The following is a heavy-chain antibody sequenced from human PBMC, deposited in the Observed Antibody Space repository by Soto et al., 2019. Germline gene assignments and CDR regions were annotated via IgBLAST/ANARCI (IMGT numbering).Heavy chain of an antibody. V-gene: IGHV3-23*01. J-gene: IGHJ4*02. CDR1: GSTFSNYA. D-gene: IGHD1-7*01. Sequence: EVQLLESGGGLVQPGGSLGLSCESSGSTFSNYAMTWVRQAPGKGLEWVSTISGSGSATYYADSVKGRFTISRDNSKDTLYLEMNSLRAEDTAVYYCAKDPRLELRGADSWGQGTVVTVSS. CDR2: ISGSGSAT. CDR3: AKDPRLELRGADS.